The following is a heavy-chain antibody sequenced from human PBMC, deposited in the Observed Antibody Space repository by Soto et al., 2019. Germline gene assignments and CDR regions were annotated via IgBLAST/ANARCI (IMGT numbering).Heavy chain of an antibody. D-gene: IGHD3-22*01. CDR2: INAGNGNT. CDR3: AREGYDSSGYYYYYYMDV. J-gene: IGHJ6*03. Sequence: ASVKVSCKASGYTFTSYAMHWVRQAPGQRLEWMGWINAGNGNTKYSQKFQGRVTITRDTSASTAYMELSSLRSEDTAVYYCAREGYDSSGYYYYYYMDVWGKGTTVTVSS. V-gene: IGHV1-3*01. CDR1: GYTFTSYA.